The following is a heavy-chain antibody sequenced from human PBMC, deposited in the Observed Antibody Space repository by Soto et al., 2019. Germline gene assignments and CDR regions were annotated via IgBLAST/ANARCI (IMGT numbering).Heavy chain of an antibody. Sequence: EVPLVESGGGLIQPGGSLRLSCVVSGFTVSSANYMSRVRQAPGKGLEWVSVIYPGDTTFYADSVKGRFTISRDNSKNTLYLQMNSLRAEDTAVYYCHGYGYWGQGTLVTVSS. D-gene: IGHD5-12*01. CDR3: HGYGY. CDR1: GFTVSSANY. V-gene: IGHV3-53*01. J-gene: IGHJ4*02. CDR2: IYPGDTT.